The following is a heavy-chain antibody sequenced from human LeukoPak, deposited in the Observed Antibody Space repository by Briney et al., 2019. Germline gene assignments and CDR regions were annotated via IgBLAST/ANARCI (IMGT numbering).Heavy chain of an antibody. CDR2: ASNDGTII. V-gene: IGHV3-74*01. J-gene: IGHJ5*01. CDR1: GFSFSDYL. CDR3: AREMIRGGHPLRYFDS. D-gene: IGHD3-22*01. Sequence: PGGSLRLSCAASGFSFSDYLMHWVRQAPGERPVWVSRASNDGTIIDYADFVKGRFTMSRDNAQNTVSLQMDSLRVEDGAMYYCAREMIRGGHPLRYFDSWVHGALVTVSS.